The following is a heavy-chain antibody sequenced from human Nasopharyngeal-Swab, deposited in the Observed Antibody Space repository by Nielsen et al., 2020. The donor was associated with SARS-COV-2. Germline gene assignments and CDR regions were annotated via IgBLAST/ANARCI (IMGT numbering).Heavy chain of an antibody. V-gene: IGHV4-34*01. CDR2: INHSGST. Sequence: ETLSLTCAVSGGSFSANYWGWIRQPPGKGLEWIGEINHSGSTNYNPSLKSRVTISVDTSKNQFSLKLSSVTAADTAVYYCARAPYDVSTALYGGDYYNYYAMDVWGQGTAVTVSS. CDR1: GGSFSANY. D-gene: IGHD3-9*01. J-gene: IGHJ6*02. CDR3: ARAPYDVSTALYGGDYYNYYAMDV.